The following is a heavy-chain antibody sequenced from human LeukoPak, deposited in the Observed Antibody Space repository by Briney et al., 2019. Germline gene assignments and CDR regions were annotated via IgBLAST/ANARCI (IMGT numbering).Heavy chain of an antibody. Sequence: GGSLRLSCAASGFTFSDYYMSWIRQAPGKGLEWVSYISSSGSTIYYADSVKGRFTISRDNAKNSLYLQMNSLRAEDTAVYYCARGEVVPLGYCSSTGCYAIDPWGQGTLVTVSS. CDR3: ARGEVVPLGYCSSTGCYAIDP. V-gene: IGHV3-11*01. CDR1: GFTFSDYY. CDR2: ISSSGSTI. J-gene: IGHJ5*02. D-gene: IGHD2-2*01.